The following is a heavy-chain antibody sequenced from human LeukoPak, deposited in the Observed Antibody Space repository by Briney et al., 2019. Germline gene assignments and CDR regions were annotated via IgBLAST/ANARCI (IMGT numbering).Heavy chain of an antibody. CDR3: AREGYCGGGSCYSLYFDY. Sequence: SETLSLTCTVSGGSISSHYWNWIRQPPGKGLEWIGYIHYTGSTNYNPSLKSRVTISVDTSKNQFSLKLSSVTAADTAVYYCAREGYCGGGSCYSLYFDYWGQGTLVTVSS. CDR2: IHYTGST. CDR1: GGSISSHY. J-gene: IGHJ4*02. D-gene: IGHD2-15*01. V-gene: IGHV4-59*11.